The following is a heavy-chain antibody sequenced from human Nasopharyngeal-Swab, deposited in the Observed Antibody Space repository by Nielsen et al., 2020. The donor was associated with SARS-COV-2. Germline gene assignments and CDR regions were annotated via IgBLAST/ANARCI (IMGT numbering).Heavy chain of an antibody. D-gene: IGHD3-10*01. J-gene: IGHJ6*02. V-gene: IGHV3-11*01. Sequence: GGSLRLSCVASGFTFSDYYMAWIRQAPGKGLELVSYISTSGTTTDSADSVKGRFTISRDNANNIVYLQMSSLRGEDTAVYFCAREKGYQVLLDYYYHGLDVWGHGTAVTVSS. CDR2: ISTSGTTT. CDR3: AREKGYQVLLDYYYHGLDV. CDR1: GFTFSDYY.